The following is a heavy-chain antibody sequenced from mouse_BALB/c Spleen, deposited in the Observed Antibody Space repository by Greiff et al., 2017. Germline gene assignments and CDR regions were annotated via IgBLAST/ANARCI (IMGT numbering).Heavy chain of an antibody. CDR2: IWTGGGT. CDR1: GFSLTSYD. J-gene: IGHJ2*01. D-gene: IGHD1-2*01. Sequence: QVQLKESGPGLVAPSQSLSITCTVSGFSLTSYDISWIRQPPGKGLEWLGVIWTGGGTNYNSAFMSRLSISKDNSKSQVFLKMNSLQTDDTAIYYCVRGRDYGYSDYWGQGTTLTVSS. V-gene: IGHV2-9-2*01. CDR3: VRGRDYGYSDY.